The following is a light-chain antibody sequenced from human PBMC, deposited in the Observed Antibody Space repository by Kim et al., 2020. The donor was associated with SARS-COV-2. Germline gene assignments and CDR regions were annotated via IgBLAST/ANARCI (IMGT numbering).Light chain of an antibody. CDR3: QQHSNWPPLT. CDR2: DAS. CDR1: QSVSSY. J-gene: IGKJ4*01. V-gene: IGKV3-11*01. Sequence: SPGERATLSCRASQSVSSYLACYQQKPGQAPRLLIYDASTRATGIPARFSGSGSGTEFTLTISSLEPEDFAVYYCQQHSNWPPLTFGGGTKVDIK.